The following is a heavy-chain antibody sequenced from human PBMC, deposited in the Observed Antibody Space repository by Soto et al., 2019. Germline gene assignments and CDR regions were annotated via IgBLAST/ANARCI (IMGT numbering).Heavy chain of an antibody. V-gene: IGHV6-1*01. J-gene: IGHJ5*02. CDR2: TYYRSKRYS. Sequence: SQTLSLTCAISGDSVSSNSAAWNWIRLSPSRGLEWLGRTYYRSKRYSVYAPSVKSRISINPDTSKNQFSLQLNSVTPDDTAIYYCARGPGSLRPWGDGTLVTVSS. CDR3: ARGPGSLRP. CDR1: GDSVSSNSAA. D-gene: IGHD1-1*01.